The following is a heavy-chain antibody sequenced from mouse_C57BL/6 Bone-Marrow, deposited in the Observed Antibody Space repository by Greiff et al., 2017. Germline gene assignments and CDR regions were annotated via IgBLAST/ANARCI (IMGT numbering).Heavy chain of an antibody. J-gene: IGHJ2*01. V-gene: IGHV1-50*01. CDR2: IDPSDSYT. CDR3: ARISEYYFDY. CDR1: GYTFTSYW. Sequence: VQLQQPGAELVKPGASVKLSCKASGYTFTSYWMQWVKQRPGQGLEWIGEIDPSDSYTNYNQKFKGKATLTVDTSSSTAYMQLSSLTSEDSAVYYCARISEYYFDYWGQGTTRTVSS.